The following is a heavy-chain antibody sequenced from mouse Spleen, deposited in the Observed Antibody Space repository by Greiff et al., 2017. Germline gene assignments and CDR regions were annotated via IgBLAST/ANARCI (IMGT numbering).Heavy chain of an antibody. CDR1: GFTFSDYG. CDR3: ARPPLGQGYFDY. V-gene: IGHV5-17*01. J-gene: IGHJ2*01. D-gene: IGHD3-3*01. Sequence: EVMLVESGGGLVKPGGSLKLSCAASGFTFSDYGMHWVRQAPEKGLEWVAYISSGSSTIYYADTVKGRFTISRDNAKNTLFLQMTSLRSEDTAMYYCARPPLGQGYFDYWGQGTTLTVSS. CDR2: ISSGSSTI.